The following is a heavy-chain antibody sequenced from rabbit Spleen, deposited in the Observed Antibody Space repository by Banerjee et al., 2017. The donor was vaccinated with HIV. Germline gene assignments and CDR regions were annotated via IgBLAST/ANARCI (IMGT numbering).Heavy chain of an antibody. J-gene: IGHJ6*01. V-gene: IGHV1S40*01. Sequence: QSLEESGGDLVKPGASLTLTCTASGFSFSSSYYMCWVRQAPGKGLEWIACIYTGSSGSTYYASWAEGRFTCSKTSSTTVTLHMTSLTAADTATYFCARDAGSSFSTYGMDLWGPGTLVTVS. CDR3: ARDAGSSFSTYGMDL. D-gene: IGHD8-1*01. CDR1: GFSFSSSYY. CDR2: IYTGSSGST.